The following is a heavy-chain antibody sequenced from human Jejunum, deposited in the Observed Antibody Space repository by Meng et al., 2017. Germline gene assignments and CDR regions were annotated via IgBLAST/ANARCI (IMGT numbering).Heavy chain of an antibody. CDR1: GYRFTVNF. D-gene: IGHD6-13*01. CDR2: INPNTGNT. J-gene: IGHJ4*02. CDR3: ARGDSSSLPYYFDY. V-gene: IGHV1-2*02. Sequence: VQLVQSGAEVKKPGASVKVSCKASGYRFTVNFLHWVRLAPGHGLEWIGWINPNTGNTNYAQRFEGRVAMTRDTSINTVYMDLISPTSDDTAVYYCARGDSSSLPYYFDYWGQGTLVTVSS.